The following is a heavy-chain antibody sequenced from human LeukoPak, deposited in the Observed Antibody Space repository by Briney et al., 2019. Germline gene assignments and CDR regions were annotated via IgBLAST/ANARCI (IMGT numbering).Heavy chain of an antibody. CDR3: ARGVRGVYY. CDR1: GGSISSYY. D-gene: IGHD3-10*01. J-gene: IGHJ4*02. V-gene: IGHV4-59*01. Sequence: SETLSLTCTVSGGSISSYYWSWIRQPPGKGLEWIGYIYYSGSTNYNPSLKSRVTISVDTSKNQFSLKLSSVTAADTAVYYCARGVRGVYYWGQGTLVTVSS. CDR2: IYYSGST.